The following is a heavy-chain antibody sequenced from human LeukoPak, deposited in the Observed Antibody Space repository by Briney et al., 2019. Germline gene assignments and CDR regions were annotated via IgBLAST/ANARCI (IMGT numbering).Heavy chain of an antibody. CDR1: GYTFTDYY. D-gene: IGHD6-19*01. CDR2: INPDSGST. J-gene: IGHJ4*02. Sequence: ASVNVSCKASGYTFTDYYIHWVRQAPGQGLEWMGWINPDSGSTSYEQKFKGRVTMTRATSISTAYIELSRLTSDDTAVYYYARVKTNGWHYFDSWGQGTLVTVTS. CDR3: ARVKTNGWHYFDS. V-gene: IGHV1-2*02.